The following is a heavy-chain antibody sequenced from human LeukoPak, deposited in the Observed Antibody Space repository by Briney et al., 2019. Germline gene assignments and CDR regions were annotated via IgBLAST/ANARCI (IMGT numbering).Heavy chain of an antibody. D-gene: IGHD6-6*01. CDR1: GYTFTSYA. Sequence: ASVKVTCKASGYTFTSYAMHWVRQAPGQRLEWMGWINAGNGNTKYSQKFQGRVTITRDTSASTAYMELSSLRSEDTAVYYCARGSSSSYRLYYYMDVWGKGTTVTVSS. CDR3: ARGSSSSYRLYYYMDV. J-gene: IGHJ6*03. V-gene: IGHV1-3*01. CDR2: INAGNGNT.